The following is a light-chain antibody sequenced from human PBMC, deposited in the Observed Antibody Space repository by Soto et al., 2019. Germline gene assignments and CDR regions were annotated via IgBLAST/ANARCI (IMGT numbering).Light chain of an antibody. CDR2: DAS. Sequence: EIVLTQSPATLSLSPGERATLSCRASQSVRSYLAWYQQKPGQAPRLLIYDASNRATGIPARFSGSGSGTDFTLTISSLEPEDFAVYYCQQRSNWLTFXGGTKVDIK. CDR1: QSVRSY. V-gene: IGKV3-11*01. CDR3: QQRSNWLT. J-gene: IGKJ4*01.